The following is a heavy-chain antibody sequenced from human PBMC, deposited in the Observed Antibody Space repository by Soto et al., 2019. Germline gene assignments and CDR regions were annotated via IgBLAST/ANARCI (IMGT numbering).Heavy chain of an antibody. Sequence: SSVKVSCQDSGGLFSSFAISWVRQAPGQGLEWMGGIIPVFGTTNYAQKFQGRVTITADESTNTAYMELSSLTSDDTAMYYCARGGGPYVWFNEFWGQGTQVTVSS. D-gene: IGHD3-16*01. CDR1: GGLFSSFA. CDR2: IIPVFGTT. V-gene: IGHV1-69*13. J-gene: IGHJ4*02. CDR3: ARGGGPYVWFNEF.